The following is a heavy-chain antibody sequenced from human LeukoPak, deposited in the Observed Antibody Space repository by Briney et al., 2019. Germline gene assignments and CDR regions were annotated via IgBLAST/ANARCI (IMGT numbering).Heavy chain of an antibody. CDR1: GFTFNDYY. D-gene: IGHD1-26*01. J-gene: IGHJ4*02. CDR2: IKQDGSEK. V-gene: IGHV3-7*01. Sequence: TGGSLRLSCAASGFTFNDYYMSWIRQAPGKGLEWVANIKQDGSEKYYVDSVKGRFTTSRDNAKNSLYLQMNSLRAEDTAVYYCARDGGEEWELLSPFDYWGQGTLVTVSS. CDR3: ARDGGEEWELLSPFDY.